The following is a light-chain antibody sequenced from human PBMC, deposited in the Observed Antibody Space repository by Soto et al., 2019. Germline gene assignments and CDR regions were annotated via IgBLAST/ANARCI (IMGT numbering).Light chain of an antibody. J-gene: IGKJ1*01. CDR1: QGISSY. V-gene: IGKV1-8*01. CDR3: QQYYSYPRT. Sequence: IQVTQSPSSFSASTGDRFTITCRASQGISSYLAWYQQKPGKAPKLLIYAASTLQSGVPSRFSGSGSGTDFTLTISCLQSEDFATYYCQQYYSYPRTFGQGTKVDIK. CDR2: AAS.